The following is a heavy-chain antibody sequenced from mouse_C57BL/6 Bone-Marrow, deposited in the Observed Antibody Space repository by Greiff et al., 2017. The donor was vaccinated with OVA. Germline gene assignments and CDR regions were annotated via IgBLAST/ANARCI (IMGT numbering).Heavy chain of an antibody. CDR1: GYTFTSYW. CDR3: ARSSYYYGSSPYWYFDV. D-gene: IGHD1-1*01. Sequence: QVQLQQPGAELVKPGASVKMSCKASGYTFTSYWITWVKQRPGQGLEWIGDIYPGSGSTNYNEKFKSKATLTVDTSSSTVYMQLSSLTSEDSAVYYCARSSYYYGSSPYWYFDVWGTGTTVTVSS. CDR2: IYPGSGST. V-gene: IGHV1-55*01. J-gene: IGHJ1*03.